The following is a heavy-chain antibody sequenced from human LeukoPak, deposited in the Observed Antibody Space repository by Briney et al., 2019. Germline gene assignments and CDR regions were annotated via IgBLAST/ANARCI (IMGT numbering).Heavy chain of an antibody. Sequence: PGGSLRLSCAASGFTFSSYWMSCVRQAPGKGLEWVANIKQDGSEKYYVDSVKGRFTISRDNDKNSLYLQMNSLRAEDTAVYYCARDFRITYYYGSGSYYLDYWGQGTLVTVSS. D-gene: IGHD3-10*01. V-gene: IGHV3-7*01. CDR2: IKQDGSEK. CDR1: GFTFSSYW. J-gene: IGHJ4*02. CDR3: ARDFRITYYYGSGSYYLDY.